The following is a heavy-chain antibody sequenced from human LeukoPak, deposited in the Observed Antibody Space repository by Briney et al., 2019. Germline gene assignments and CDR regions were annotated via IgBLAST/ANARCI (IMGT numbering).Heavy chain of an antibody. CDR1: GFTFSSYA. V-gene: IGHV3-30*14. Sequence: GGSLRLSCAASGFTFSSYAMHWVRQAPGKGLEWVAVISYDGSNKYYADSVKGRFTISRDNSKNTLYLQMSSLRAEDTAVYYCVPYSSGWYRYWGQGTLVTVSS. J-gene: IGHJ4*02. CDR3: VPYSSGWYRY. D-gene: IGHD6-19*01. CDR2: ISYDGSNK.